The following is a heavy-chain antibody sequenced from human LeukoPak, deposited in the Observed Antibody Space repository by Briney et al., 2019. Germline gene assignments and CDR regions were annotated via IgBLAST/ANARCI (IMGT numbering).Heavy chain of an antibody. V-gene: IGHV4-59*12. CDR3: ARDRYYYDSSGNSSFDY. J-gene: IGHJ4*02. Sequence: SETLSLTCTVSGGSISSYYWSWIRQPPGRGLEWIGYIYYSGSTNYNPSLKSRVTMSVDTSKNQFSLKLSSVTAADTAVYYCARDRYYYDSSGNSSFDYWGQGTLVTVSS. CDR2: IYYSGST. D-gene: IGHD3-22*01. CDR1: GGSISSYY.